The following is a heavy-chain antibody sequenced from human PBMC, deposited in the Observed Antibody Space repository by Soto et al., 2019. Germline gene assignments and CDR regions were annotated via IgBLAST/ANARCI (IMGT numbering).Heavy chain of an antibody. CDR1: GGSISSSRHN. CDR2: IYYSGST. Sequence: QLQLQESGPGLVKPSETLSLTCTVSGGSISSSRHNWGWIRQPPGKGLEWIGSIYYSGSTYYNPSLKSRVTISVDTSKNQVSLQLSSVTAADTAVYYCARHLVGIDYWGQGTLVTVSS. D-gene: IGHD2-15*01. J-gene: IGHJ4*02. V-gene: IGHV4-39*01. CDR3: ARHLVGIDY.